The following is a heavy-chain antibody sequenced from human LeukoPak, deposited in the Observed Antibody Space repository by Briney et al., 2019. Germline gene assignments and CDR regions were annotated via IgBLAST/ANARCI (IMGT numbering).Heavy chain of an antibody. D-gene: IGHD1-14*01. CDR1: GYTFSAYS. CDR3: ARIVAVNEARKISTDA. V-gene: IGHV1-2*02. Sequence: ASVKVSCQASGYTFSAYSIYWVRQAPGQGLEWMGWIIPNSGDTNYAQKFQGRVTMTRDTSINTAYMELSSLTSDDTAVYYCARIVAVNEARKISTDASGQGTTVT. J-gene: IGHJ6*02. CDR2: IIPNSGDT.